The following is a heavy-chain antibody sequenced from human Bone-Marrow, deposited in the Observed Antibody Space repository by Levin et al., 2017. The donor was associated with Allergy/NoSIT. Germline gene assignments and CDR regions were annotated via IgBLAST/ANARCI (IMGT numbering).Heavy chain of an antibody. J-gene: IGHJ4*02. V-gene: IGHV3-23*01. CDR1: GFTFSTYA. D-gene: IGHD6-19*01. CDR2: ISGDGAVT. Sequence: LSLTCAASGFTFSTYAFNWVRQTPGKGLEWVSAISGDGAVTYYGDSVRGRFTMSRDNSKNTLYLQMNSLRAEDSAVYYCAKISSASSTDYWGQGTLVTVSS. CDR3: AKISSASSTDY.